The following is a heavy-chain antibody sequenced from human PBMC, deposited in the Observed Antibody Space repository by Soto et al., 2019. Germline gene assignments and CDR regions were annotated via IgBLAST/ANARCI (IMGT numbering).Heavy chain of an antibody. Sequence: EVQLAESGGNMVQPGGSLRLSCVASGFTFNNYDMHWVRQAPGKGLEYVSSISSNGGTTYYGNSVKGRFTISRDNXXXXXXXXXXXXXXXXXXXXXXVRRVSGNYDYWGQGTLVTVSS. CDR3: VRRVSGNYDY. CDR1: GFTFNNYD. J-gene: IGHJ4*02. D-gene: IGHD1-7*01. V-gene: IGHV3-64*01. CDR2: ISSNGGTT.